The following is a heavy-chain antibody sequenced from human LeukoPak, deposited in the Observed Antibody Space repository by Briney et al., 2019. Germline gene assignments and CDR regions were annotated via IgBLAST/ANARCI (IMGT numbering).Heavy chain of an antibody. Sequence: GASVKVSCKASGYKFTNYGITWVRQAPGQGLEWMGWISAYNGNTNYAQKLQGRVTMTTDTSTSTAYMELRSLRSDDTAVYYCARDQGSFFGVVIMSYYYYMDVWGKGTTVTVSS. V-gene: IGHV1-18*01. D-gene: IGHD3-3*02. CDR3: ARDQGSFFGVVIMSYYYYMDV. J-gene: IGHJ6*03. CDR1: GYKFTNYG. CDR2: ISAYNGNT.